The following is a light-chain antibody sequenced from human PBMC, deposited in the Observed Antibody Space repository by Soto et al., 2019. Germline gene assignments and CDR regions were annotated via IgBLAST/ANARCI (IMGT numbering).Light chain of an antibody. V-gene: IGLV1-47*01. CDR3: AAWDDSLRAWV. J-gene: IGLJ3*02. CDR2: RNN. Sequence: QAVVTQPASTSGTPGQRVTISCSGSNSNIGKNFLYWYQQLPGTAPKLLISRNNERPSGVPDRFSGSKSGTAAFLAISGLRSEDEADYHCAAWDDSLRAWVFGGGTKLTVL. CDR1: NSNIGKNF.